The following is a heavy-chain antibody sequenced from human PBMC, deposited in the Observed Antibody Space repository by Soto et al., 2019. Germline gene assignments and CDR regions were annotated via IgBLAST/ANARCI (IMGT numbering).Heavy chain of an antibody. CDR3: ARGEVWEQPLTIFGVVTPPYYYYGMDV. V-gene: IGHV1-3*01. CDR2: INAGNGNT. D-gene: IGHD3-3*01. Sequence: GASVKVSCKASGYTFTSYAMHWVRQAPGQRLEWMGWINAGNGNTKYSQKFQGRVTITRDTSASTAYMELSSLSFEDTAVYYCARGEVWEQPLTIFGVVTPPYYYYGMDVWGQGTTVTVSS. J-gene: IGHJ6*02. CDR1: GYTFTSYA.